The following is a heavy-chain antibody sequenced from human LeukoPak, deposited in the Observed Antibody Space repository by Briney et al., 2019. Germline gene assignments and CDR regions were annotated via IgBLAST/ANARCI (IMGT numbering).Heavy chain of an antibody. CDR1: GFTFSSYS. J-gene: IGHJ4*02. V-gene: IGHV3-21*01. Sequence: PGGSLRLSCAASGFTFSSYSMNWVRQAPGKGLEWVSSISSSSSYIYYADSVKGRFTISRDNAKNSLYLQMNSLRAEDTAVYYCAREGVTIFGVVTFWGQGTLVTVSS. D-gene: IGHD3-3*01. CDR2: ISSSSSYI. CDR3: AREGVTIFGVVTF.